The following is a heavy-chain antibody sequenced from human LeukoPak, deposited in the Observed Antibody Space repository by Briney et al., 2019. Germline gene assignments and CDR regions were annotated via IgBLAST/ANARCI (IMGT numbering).Heavy chain of an antibody. CDR3: ARAGYYYGSGSYYIFDY. D-gene: IGHD3-10*01. V-gene: IGHV1-2*02. Sequence: GASVKVSCKASGYTFTGYYMHWVRQAPGQGLEWMGWINPNSGGTNYARKFQGRVTMTRDTSISTAYMELSRLRSDDTAVYYCARAGYYYGSGSYYIFDYWGQGTLVTVSS. CDR1: GYTFTGYY. J-gene: IGHJ4*02. CDR2: INPNSGGT.